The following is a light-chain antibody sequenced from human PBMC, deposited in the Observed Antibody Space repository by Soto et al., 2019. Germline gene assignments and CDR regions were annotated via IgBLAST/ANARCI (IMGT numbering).Light chain of an antibody. CDR2: GAS. J-gene: IGKJ1*01. Sequence: EIVMTQSPATLSVSPGERLTLSCRASQSVNSNLAWYQQKPGQAPRLLIYGASTRATGIPARFSGSESGTEFTLTISSLHSEDFAIYYCQQYNKRWTFDQGTKVEIK. V-gene: IGKV3-15*01. CDR1: QSVNSN. CDR3: QQYNKRWT.